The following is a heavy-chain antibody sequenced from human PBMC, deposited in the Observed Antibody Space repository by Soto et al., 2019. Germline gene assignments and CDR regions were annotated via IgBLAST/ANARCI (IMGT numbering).Heavy chain of an antibody. CDR2: ISYDGSNK. J-gene: IGHJ6*02. CDR3: AQCLVGYVFGVQDYHYGMDV. Sequence: QVQLVESGGGVVQPGRSLRLSCAASRFTFSSYGMHWVRQAPCKGLEWVAAISYDGSNKNYADSVKGRFTISRDNSKNTLYLQMNGLRGEDTAVYHCAQCLVGYVFGVQDYHYGMDVWGQGTTVSVSS. CDR1: RFTFSSYG. D-gene: IGHD6-19*01. V-gene: IGHV3-30*03.